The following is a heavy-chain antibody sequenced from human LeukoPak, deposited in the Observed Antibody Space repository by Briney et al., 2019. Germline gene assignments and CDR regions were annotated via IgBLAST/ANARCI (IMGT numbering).Heavy chain of an antibody. CDR1: GFTFSSYW. D-gene: IGHD3-10*01. V-gene: IGHV3-74*01. CDR2: INSDGSST. J-gene: IGHJ4*02. CDR3: ARVPGEGRVDY. Sequence: GGSLRLSCAASGFTFSSYWMHWVRQSPGKGLVWVSRINSDGSSTRYADSVKGRFTISRDNAKNTLYLQMNSPRAEDTAVYYCARVPGEGRVDYWGQGTLVTVSS.